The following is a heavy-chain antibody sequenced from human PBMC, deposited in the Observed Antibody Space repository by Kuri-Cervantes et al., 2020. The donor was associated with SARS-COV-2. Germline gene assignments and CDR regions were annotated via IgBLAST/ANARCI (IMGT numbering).Heavy chain of an antibody. CDR1: GGSFSGYY. J-gene: IGHJ6*02. V-gene: IGHV4-34*01. Sequence: GSLRLSCAVYGGSFSGYYWSWIRQPPGKGLEWIGEINHSGRTNYNPSLKSRVTISVDTSKNQFSLKLSSVTAADTAVYYCARVWGWSGYYFHYGLDVWGQGTTVTVSS. CDR2: INHSGRT. CDR3: ARVWGWSGYYFHYGLDV. D-gene: IGHD3-3*01.